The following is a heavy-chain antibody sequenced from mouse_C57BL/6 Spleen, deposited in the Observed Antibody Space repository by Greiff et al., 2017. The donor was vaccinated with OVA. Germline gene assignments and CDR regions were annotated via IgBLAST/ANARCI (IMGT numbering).Heavy chain of an antibody. CDR1: GYTFTDYN. CDR3: ARDYDYDGVY. D-gene: IGHD2-4*01. Sequence: EVKLMESGPELVKPGASVKMSCKASGYTFTDYNMHWVKQSHGKSLEWIGYINPNNGGTSYNQKFKGKATLTVNKSSSTAYMELRSLTSEDSAVYYCARDYDYDGVYWGQGTTLTVSS. CDR2: INPNNGGT. J-gene: IGHJ2*01. V-gene: IGHV1-22*01.